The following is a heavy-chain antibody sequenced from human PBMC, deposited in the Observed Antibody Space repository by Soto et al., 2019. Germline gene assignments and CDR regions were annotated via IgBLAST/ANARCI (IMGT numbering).Heavy chain of an antibody. CDR3: ARDYDSSGFY. J-gene: IGHJ4*02. CDR2: IWNDGSRE. D-gene: IGHD3-22*01. V-gene: IGHV3-33*01. Sequence: PGGSLRLSCSASGFIFSYYGMHWVRQAPGKGLEWVAVIWNDGSREYYADSVKGRFTISRDNSRNTLDLQMNSLRVEDTAVYYCARDYDSSGFYWGQGTLVTVSS. CDR1: GFIFSYYG.